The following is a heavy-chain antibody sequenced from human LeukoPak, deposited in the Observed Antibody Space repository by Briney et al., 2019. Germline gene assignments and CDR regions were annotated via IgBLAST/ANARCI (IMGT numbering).Heavy chain of an antibody. Sequence: SETLSLTCAVYGGSFSGYYWSWIRQPPGKGLEWIGEINHSGSTNYNPSLKSRVTIPVDTSKNQFSLKLSSVTAADTAVYYCARGNAAMVPYYYYYGMDVWGQGTTVTVSS. CDR3: ARGNAAMVPYYYYYGMDV. CDR1: GGSFSGYY. CDR2: INHSGST. D-gene: IGHD5-18*01. J-gene: IGHJ6*02. V-gene: IGHV4-34*01.